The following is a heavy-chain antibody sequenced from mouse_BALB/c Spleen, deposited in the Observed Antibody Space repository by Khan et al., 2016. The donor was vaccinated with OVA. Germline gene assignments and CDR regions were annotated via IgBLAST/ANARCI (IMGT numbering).Heavy chain of an antibody. Sequence: QIQLVQSGPELKKPGETVKISCKASGYTFTNYGMNWVKQSPGKALKWMGWINTYTGEPTYADDFKGRFAFSLETSASTAYLQLNNLKNEDTATYFFARPPYFAYTRDRWGQGTSVTVSS. CDR2: INTYTGEP. V-gene: IGHV9-3-1*01. D-gene: IGHD2-10*01. CDR3: ARPPYFAYTRDR. J-gene: IGHJ4*01. CDR1: GYTFTNYG.